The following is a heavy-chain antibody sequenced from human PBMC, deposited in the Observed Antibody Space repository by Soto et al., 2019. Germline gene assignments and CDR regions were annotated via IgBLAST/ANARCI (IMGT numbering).Heavy chain of an antibody. CDR3: ARDASINWHYFDS. V-gene: IGHV1-18*01. CDR2: ISAYKGDT. D-gene: IGHD1-1*01. CDR1: GYTFTNYG. J-gene: IGHJ4*02. Sequence: ASVKVSCKASGYTFTNYGISWVRQAPGQGLEWMGWISAYKGDTNYAQNLRGRVTMTTDTSTNTAYMELRSLRDDDTAVYYCARDASINWHYFDSWGQGVLVTVSS.